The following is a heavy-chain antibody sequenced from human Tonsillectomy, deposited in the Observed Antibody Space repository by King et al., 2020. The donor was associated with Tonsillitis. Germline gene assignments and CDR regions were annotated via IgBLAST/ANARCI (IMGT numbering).Heavy chain of an antibody. V-gene: IGHV1-69*12. J-gene: IGHJ4*02. CDR1: GGTFSSYS. Sequence: QLVQSGAEVKKPGSSVWISCKSYGGTFSSYSFSWLRQAPEQGLEWMGGVIPLFGRPNSAEKFQDRVKITADESSKTVYMELSRLRSDDTAIFYCATSPFTAYHFDYWGQGTLVTVSS. CDR2: VIPLFGRP. CDR3: ATSPFTAYHFDY. D-gene: IGHD3-16*01.